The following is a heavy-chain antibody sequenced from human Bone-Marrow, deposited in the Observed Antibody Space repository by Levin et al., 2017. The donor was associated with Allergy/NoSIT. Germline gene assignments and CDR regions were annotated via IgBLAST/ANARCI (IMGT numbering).Heavy chain of an antibody. Sequence: GGSLRLSCAASGFTFSSYGMHWVRQAPGKGLEWVAVIWYDGSNKYYADSVKGRFTISRDNSKNTLYLQMNSLRAEDTAVYYCARTPWPAAMHAAYFDYWGQGTLVTVSS. CDR3: ARTPWPAAMHAAYFDY. CDR2: IWYDGSNK. J-gene: IGHJ4*02. V-gene: IGHV3-33*01. CDR1: GFTFSSYG. D-gene: IGHD2-2*01.